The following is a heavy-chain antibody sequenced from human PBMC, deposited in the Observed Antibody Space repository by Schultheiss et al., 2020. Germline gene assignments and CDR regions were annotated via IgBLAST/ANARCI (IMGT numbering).Heavy chain of an antibody. D-gene: IGHD6-13*01. Sequence: SETLSLTCTVSGGSINPYYWSWIRQPPGKGLEWIGYIYYSGSTNYNPSLKSRVTISVDTSKNQFSLKLSSVTAADTAVYYCARVRAAAGIDYWGQGTLVTVSS. CDR3: ARVRAAAGIDY. CDR2: IYYSGST. V-gene: IGHV4-59*12. J-gene: IGHJ4*02. CDR1: GGSINPYY.